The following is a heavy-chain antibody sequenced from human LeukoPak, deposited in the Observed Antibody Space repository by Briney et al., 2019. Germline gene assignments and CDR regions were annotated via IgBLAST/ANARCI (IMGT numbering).Heavy chain of an antibody. CDR1: GGSISSYY. Sequence: KSSETLSLTCTVSGGSISSYYWSWIRQPPGKGLEWIGYIYYSGSTNYNLSLKSRVTISVDTSKNQFSLKLSSVTAADTAVYYCARGPSNEFDYWGQGTLVTVSS. CDR3: ARGPSNEFDY. V-gene: IGHV4-59*01. J-gene: IGHJ4*02. CDR2: IYYSGST. D-gene: IGHD1-1*01.